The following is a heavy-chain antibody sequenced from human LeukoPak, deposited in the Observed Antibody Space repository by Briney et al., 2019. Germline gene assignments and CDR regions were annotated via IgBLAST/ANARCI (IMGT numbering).Heavy chain of an antibody. CDR1: GGSVSSGSYY. J-gene: IGHJ4*02. V-gene: IGHV4-61*01. D-gene: IGHD3-9*01. CDR3: ARWMPDILGIRYDY. Sequence: PSETLSLTCTVSGGSVSSGSYYWSWIRQPPGKGLEWIGYIYYSGSTNYNPSLKSRVTISVDTSKNQFSLKLSSVTAADTAVYYCARWMPDILGIRYDYWGQGTLVTVSS. CDR2: IYYSGST.